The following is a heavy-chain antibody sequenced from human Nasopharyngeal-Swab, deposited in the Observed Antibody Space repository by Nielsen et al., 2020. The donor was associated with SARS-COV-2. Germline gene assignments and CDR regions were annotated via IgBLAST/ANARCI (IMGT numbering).Heavy chain of an antibody. J-gene: IGHJ4*02. D-gene: IGHD5-18*01. CDR1: GFTFDDYA. CDR3: AKGDTDKVTSMQQWQATGGLIDY. CDR2: ISWNSGSI. V-gene: IGHV3-9*01. Sequence: GGSLRLSCAASGFTFDDYAMHWVRQAPGKGLEWVSGISWNSGSIGYADSVKGRFTISRDNAKNSLYLQMNSLRAENTSLYYCAKGDTDKVTSMQQWQATGGLIDYWGQGTLVTVSS.